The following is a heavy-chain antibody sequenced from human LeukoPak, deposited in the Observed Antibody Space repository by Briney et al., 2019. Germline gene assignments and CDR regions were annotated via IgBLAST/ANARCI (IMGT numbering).Heavy chain of an antibody. CDR1: GGSISSSSYY. D-gene: IGHD4-11*01. Sequence: SETLSLTCTVSGGSISSSSYYWGWIRQPPGKGLEWIGSIYYSGSTYYNPSLKSRVTISVDTSKNQFSLRLSSVTAADTAVYYCAREWQYQFDYWGQGSLVTVSS. J-gene: IGHJ4*02. CDR2: IYYSGST. CDR3: AREWQYQFDY. V-gene: IGHV4-39*02.